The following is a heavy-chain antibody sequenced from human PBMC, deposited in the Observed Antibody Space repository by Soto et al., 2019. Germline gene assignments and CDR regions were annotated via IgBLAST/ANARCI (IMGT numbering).Heavy chain of an antibody. CDR1: GFTFSSYG. D-gene: IGHD6-19*01. Sequence: QVQLVESGGGVVQPGRSLKLSCAASGFTFSSYGMHWVRQAPGKGLEWVAVIWYDGSNKYYADSVKGRFTISRDNSKNTLYLQMNSLRAEDTAVYYCARDAELIAVAGSDFDYWGQGTLVTVSS. J-gene: IGHJ4*02. CDR2: IWYDGSNK. CDR3: ARDAELIAVAGSDFDY. V-gene: IGHV3-33*01.